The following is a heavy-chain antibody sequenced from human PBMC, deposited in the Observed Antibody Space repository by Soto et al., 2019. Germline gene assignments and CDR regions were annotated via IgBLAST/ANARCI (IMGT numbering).Heavy chain of an antibody. CDR1: GGTFSSYG. CDR2: IIPIFGTA. CDR3: AREMGVELLKYFDS. J-gene: IGHJ4*01. D-gene: IGHD1-26*01. Sequence: SVKVSCKASGGTFSSYGISWVRQAPGQGLEWMGGIIPIFGTANYAQKFQDRVTITADESTSTAYMELSSLRSEDTAVYYCAREMGVELLKYFDSWGHGTLVTVS. V-gene: IGHV1-69*13.